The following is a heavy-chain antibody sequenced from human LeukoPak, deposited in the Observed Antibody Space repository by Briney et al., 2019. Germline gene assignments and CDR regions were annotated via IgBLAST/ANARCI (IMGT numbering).Heavy chain of an antibody. V-gene: IGHV1-2*06. Sequence: ASVKVSCKASGYTFTGYYMHCVRQAPGQGLEWMGRINPIIGGSSYAQKLQGRVTMNRDMSISTDYMELSRLRSDDTAVYYCAREVDQPLKMEDDAFDIWGQGTMVTVSS. CDR3: AREVDQPLKMEDDAFDI. CDR1: GYTFTGYY. D-gene: IGHD2-2*01. CDR2: INPIIGGS. J-gene: IGHJ3*02.